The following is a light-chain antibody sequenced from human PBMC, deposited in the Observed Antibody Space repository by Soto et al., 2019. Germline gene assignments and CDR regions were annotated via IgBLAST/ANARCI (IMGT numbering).Light chain of an antibody. CDR1: QSISNS. Sequence: EIVLTQSPAALSVSPGEGATISCRASQSISNSLAWYQQKPGQAPRLLIYSASTRATGIPARFSGRGSGTEFTLTISSLQSEDFAVYYCQHYNNWPFTFGPGTKVDIK. J-gene: IGKJ3*01. V-gene: IGKV3-15*01. CDR3: QHYNNWPFT. CDR2: SAS.